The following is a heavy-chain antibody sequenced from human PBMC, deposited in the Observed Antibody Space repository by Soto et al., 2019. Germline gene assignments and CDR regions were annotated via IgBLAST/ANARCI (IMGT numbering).Heavy chain of an antibody. CDR2: INPNSGGT. CDR1: GYTFTGYY. CDR3: ARGLGTIFGVVIRADY. J-gene: IGHJ4*02. Sequence: QVQLVQSGAEVKKPGASVKVSCEASGYTFTGYYMHWVRQAPGQGLEWMGWINPNSGGTNYAQKFQGRVTMTRDTSISTAYMELSRLRSDDTAVYYCARGLGTIFGVVIRADYWGQGTLVTVSS. V-gene: IGHV1-2*02. D-gene: IGHD3-3*01.